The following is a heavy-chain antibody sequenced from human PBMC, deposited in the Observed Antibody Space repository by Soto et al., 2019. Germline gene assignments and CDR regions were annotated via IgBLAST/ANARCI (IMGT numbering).Heavy chain of an antibody. D-gene: IGHD1-1*01. J-gene: IGHJ6*02. Sequence: ASVKVSCKASGYTFTGYYMHWVRQAPGQGLEWMGWINPNSGGTNYAQKFQGRVIMTRDTSISTAYMELSRLRSDDTAVYYCARGGTGGYIYYYYGMDVWGQGTTVTVSS. CDR3: ARGGTGGYIYYYYGMDV. V-gene: IGHV1-2*02. CDR1: GYTFTGYY. CDR2: INPNSGGT.